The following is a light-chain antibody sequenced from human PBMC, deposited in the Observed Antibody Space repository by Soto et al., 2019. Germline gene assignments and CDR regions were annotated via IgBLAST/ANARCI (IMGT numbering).Light chain of an antibody. CDR3: QQYNNWPTWT. Sequence: VLTQSPGTLSLSPGVRATLSCRASQSVTSTYLAWYQQKPGQAPRLLIYGASTRATGIPARFSGSGSETEFTLTISSLQAEDSAVYFCQQYNNWPTWTFGQGTKVDIK. CDR1: QSVTSTY. J-gene: IGKJ1*01. V-gene: IGKV3-15*01. CDR2: GAS.